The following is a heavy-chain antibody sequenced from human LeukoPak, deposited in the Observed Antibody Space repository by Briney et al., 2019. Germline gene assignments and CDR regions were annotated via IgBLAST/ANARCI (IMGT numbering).Heavy chain of an antibody. CDR3: ARLSYGYDPYYFDC. CDR2: IDHTGTT. J-gene: IGHJ4*02. V-gene: IGHV4-38-2*02. Sequence: SETLSLTCTVSHYSISSGFYWGWIRQSPGRGLEWIGAIDHTGTTYYNPSLKSRVTISVDTSKNQFSLNVNSLAAADTAIYYSARLSYGYDPYYFDCWRQGTLVTVAS. D-gene: IGHD5-12*01. CDR1: HYSISSGFY.